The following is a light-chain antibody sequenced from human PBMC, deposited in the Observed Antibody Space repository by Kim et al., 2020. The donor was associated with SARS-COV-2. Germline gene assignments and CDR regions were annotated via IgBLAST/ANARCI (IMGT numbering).Light chain of an antibody. Sequence: PGERATLSCRASQSVSSDSLAWYQHRPGQAPRLLIYATSRRATGTPDRFSGSGSGTDFTLTVSRLGAEDSAVYYCQQYGGSPLYTFGLGTKVDIK. CDR1: QSVSSDS. CDR3: QQYGGSPLYT. V-gene: IGKV3-20*01. J-gene: IGKJ2*01. CDR2: ATS.